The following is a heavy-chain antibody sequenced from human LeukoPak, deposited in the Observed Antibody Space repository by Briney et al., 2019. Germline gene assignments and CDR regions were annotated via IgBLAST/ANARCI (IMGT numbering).Heavy chain of an antibody. CDR2: INTNTGNP. CDR3: ARTGDYDILTGYPTPFDY. V-gene: IGHV7-4-1*02. J-gene: IGHJ4*02. CDR1: GYTFTSYA. D-gene: IGHD3-9*01. Sequence: WASVKVSCKASGYTFTSYAMNWVRQAPGQGLEWMGWINTNTGNPTYAQGFTGRFVFSLDTSVSTAYLQISSLKAEDTAVYYCARTGDYDILTGYPTPFDYWGQGTLVTVSS.